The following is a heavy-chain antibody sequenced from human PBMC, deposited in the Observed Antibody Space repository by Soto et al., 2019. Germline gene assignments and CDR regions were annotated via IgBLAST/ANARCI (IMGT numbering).Heavy chain of an antibody. V-gene: IGHV4-39*01. CDR1: GGSISSSSYY. D-gene: IGHD3-10*01. Sequence: PSETLSLTCTVSGGSISSSSYYWGWIRQPPGKGLEWIGSIYYSGSTYYNPSLKSRVTISADTSKNQFSLKLSSVTAADTAVYYCARHRDGSGSYYNWFDPWGQGTLVTVSS. J-gene: IGHJ5*02. CDR3: ARHRDGSGSYYNWFDP. CDR2: IYYSGST.